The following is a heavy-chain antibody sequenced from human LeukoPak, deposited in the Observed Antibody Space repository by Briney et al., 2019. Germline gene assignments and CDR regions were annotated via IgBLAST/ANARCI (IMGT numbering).Heavy chain of an antibody. CDR2: ISYDGSNK. Sequence: GRSLRLSCAASGFTFSSYAMHWVRQAPGKGLEWVAVISYDGSNKYYADSVKGRFTISRDNSKNTLYLQMNSLRAEDTAVYYCAREEARLYYDSSGYDAFDIWGQGTMVTVSS. J-gene: IGHJ3*02. CDR3: AREEARLYYDSSGYDAFDI. D-gene: IGHD3-22*01. V-gene: IGHV3-30-3*01. CDR1: GFTFSSYA.